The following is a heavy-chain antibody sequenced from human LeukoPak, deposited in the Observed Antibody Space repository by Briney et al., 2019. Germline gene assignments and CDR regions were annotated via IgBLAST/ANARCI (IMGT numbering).Heavy chain of an antibody. CDR1: GFTFSSYA. V-gene: IGHV3-23*01. D-gene: IGHD3-10*01. CDR2: ISGSGGST. Sequence: GGSLRLSCAASGFTFSSYAMSWVRQAPGKGLEWVSAISGSGGSTYYADSVKGRFTISRDNSKNTLYLQMNSLRAEDTAVYYCARDREYYYGSGSTDYWGQGTLVTVSS. CDR3: ARDREYYYGSGSTDY. J-gene: IGHJ4*02.